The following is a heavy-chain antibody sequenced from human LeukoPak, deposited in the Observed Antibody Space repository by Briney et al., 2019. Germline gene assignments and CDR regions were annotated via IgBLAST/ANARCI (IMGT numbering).Heavy chain of an antibody. CDR3: ARDHFDSSGYHYLLGYFEH. D-gene: IGHD3-22*01. V-gene: IGHV1-46*01. Sequence: ASVTVSCKASGYTFSNYYVHWVRQAPGQGLEWMGIIKPSGSGTSYALKFQGRVTLTRDTSTSTAYMELSSLRSEDTAVYYCARDHFDSSGYHYLLGYFEHWGQGTLVTVSS. CDR1: GYTFSNYY. J-gene: IGHJ1*01. CDR2: IKPSGSGT.